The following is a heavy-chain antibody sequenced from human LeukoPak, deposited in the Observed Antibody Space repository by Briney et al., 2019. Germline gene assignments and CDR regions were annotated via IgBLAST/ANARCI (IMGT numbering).Heavy chain of an antibody. Sequence: ASVKVSCKASGYTFTGYYMHWVRQAPGQGLEWMGWINPNSGGTNYAQKFQGRVTMTRDTSISTAYMELSRLRSDDTAVYYCAKMYYYDSSGYGSWGQGTLVTVSS. CDR3: AKMYYYDSSGYGS. CDR1: GYTFTGYY. J-gene: IGHJ4*02. D-gene: IGHD3-22*01. CDR2: INPNSGGT. V-gene: IGHV1-2*02.